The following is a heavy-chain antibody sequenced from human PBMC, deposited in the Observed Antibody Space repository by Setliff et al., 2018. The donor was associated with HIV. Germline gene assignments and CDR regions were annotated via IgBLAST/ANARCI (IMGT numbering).Heavy chain of an antibody. V-gene: IGHV3-74*01. CDR1: GFTFSAYG. CDR3: AKEPSYYYDSSGYSGIAH. Sequence: LRLSCVASGFTFSAYGMHWVRQAPGKGLVWVSRINADGSGTAYADSVKGRFTISRDNAKNTLYLQMNSLRAEDTAVYYCAKEPSYYYDSSGYSGIAHWGQGTLVTVSS. J-gene: IGHJ4*02. CDR2: INADGSGT. D-gene: IGHD3-22*01.